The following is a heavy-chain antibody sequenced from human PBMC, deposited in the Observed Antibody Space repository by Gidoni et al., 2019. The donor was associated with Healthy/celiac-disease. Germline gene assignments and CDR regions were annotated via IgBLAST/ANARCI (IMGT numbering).Heavy chain of an antibody. CDR1: GFTFSSYS. V-gene: IGHV3-48*02. CDR2: ISSSSSTI. Sequence: EVQLVESGGGWVQPGGSLCLSCAASGFTFSSYSMNWVRQAPGKGLEWVSYISSSSSTIYYADSVKGRFTISRDNAKNSLYLQINSLRDEDTAVYYCARVLDFDYWGQGTLVTVSS. CDR3: ARVLDFDY. J-gene: IGHJ4*02.